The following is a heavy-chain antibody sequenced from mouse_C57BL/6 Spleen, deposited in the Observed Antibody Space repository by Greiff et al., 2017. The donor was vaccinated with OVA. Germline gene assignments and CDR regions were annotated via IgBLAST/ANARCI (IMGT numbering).Heavy chain of an antibody. CDR3: AREGITTVGAEYYAMDY. CDR1: GFTFSDYG. V-gene: IGHV5-17*01. CDR2: ISSGSSTI. Sequence: EVKLQESGGGLVKPGGSLKLSCAASGFTFSDYGMHWVRQAPEKGLEWVAYISSGSSTIYYADTVKGRFTISRDNAKNTLFLQMTSLRSEDTAMYYCAREGITTVGAEYYAMDYRGQGTSVTVSS. D-gene: IGHD1-1*01. J-gene: IGHJ4*01.